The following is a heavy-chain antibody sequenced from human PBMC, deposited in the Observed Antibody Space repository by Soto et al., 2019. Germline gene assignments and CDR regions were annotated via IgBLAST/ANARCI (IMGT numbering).Heavy chain of an antibody. D-gene: IGHD5-18*01. CDR3: ARHGVVYDTAMIYYYYYGMDV. Sequence: QVQLVQSGAEVKKPGSSVKVSCKASGGTFSSYAISWVRQAPGQGLEWMGGIIPIFGTANYAQKFQGRVTITADESTSTAYMELSSLRSEDTAVYYCARHGVVYDTAMIYYYYYGMDVWGQGTTVTVSS. CDR1: GGTFSSYA. J-gene: IGHJ6*02. CDR2: IIPIFGTA. V-gene: IGHV1-69*12.